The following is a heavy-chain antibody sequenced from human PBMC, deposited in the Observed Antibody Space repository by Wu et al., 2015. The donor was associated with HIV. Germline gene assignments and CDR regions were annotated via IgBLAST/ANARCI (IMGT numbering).Heavy chain of an antibody. CDR2: IIPIFGTA. Sequence: QVQLVQSGAAVKKPGASVKVSCKASGGTFSSYAISWVRQAPGQGLEWMGRIIPIFGTANYAQKFQGRVTITADESTSTAYMELSSLRSEDTAVYYCARGSAGYCSSTSCYDYYGMDVWAKGPRSPSP. CDR3: ARGSAGYCSSTSCYDYYGMDV. CDR1: GGTFSSYA. D-gene: IGHD2-2*01. V-gene: IGHV1-69*18. J-gene: IGHJ6*02.